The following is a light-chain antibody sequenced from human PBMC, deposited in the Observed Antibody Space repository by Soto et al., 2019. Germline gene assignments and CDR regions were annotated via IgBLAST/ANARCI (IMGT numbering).Light chain of an antibody. CDR1: LSVSSSY. CDR2: GAS. Sequence: EIVLTQSPGTLSLSPGERATLYCRASLSVSSSYLAWYQQKPGQAPRLLMYGASSRATGIPDRFSGSGSGTDFSLTISRLEPEDFAVYYCHQYGGSPTWTFGQGTKVENK. CDR3: HQYGGSPTWT. J-gene: IGKJ1*01. V-gene: IGKV3-20*01.